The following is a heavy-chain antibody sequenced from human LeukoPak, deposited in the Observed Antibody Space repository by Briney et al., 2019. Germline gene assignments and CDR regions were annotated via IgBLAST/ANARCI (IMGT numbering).Heavy chain of an antibody. CDR2: ISSSGGFT. D-gene: IGHD6-6*01. CDR3: AKAPYRSSSGGPYGMDV. CDR1: GFTFSSYS. V-gene: IGHV3-23*01. Sequence: PGGSLRLSCAASGFTFSSYSMSWVRQAPGKGLEWVSAISSSGGFTYYADSVKGRFTISRDNSRNTLYLQMNSLRAEDTAVYYCAKAPYRSSSGGPYGMDVWGQGTTVTVSS. J-gene: IGHJ6*02.